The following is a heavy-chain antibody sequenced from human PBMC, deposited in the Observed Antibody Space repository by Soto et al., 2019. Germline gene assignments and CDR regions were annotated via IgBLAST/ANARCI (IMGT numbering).Heavy chain of an antibody. V-gene: IGHV4-30-4*01. CDR1: GGSISSGDYY. CDR2: IYYSGST. J-gene: IGHJ6*02. D-gene: IGHD3-10*01. CDR3: ARHRSTMVRGVGGMDV. Sequence: SETLSLTCTVSGGSISSGDYYWSWIRHPPGNGLEWIGYIYYSGSTYYNPSLKSRVTISVDTSKNQFSLKLSSVTAADTAVYYCARHRSTMVRGVGGMDVWGPGTTLTV.